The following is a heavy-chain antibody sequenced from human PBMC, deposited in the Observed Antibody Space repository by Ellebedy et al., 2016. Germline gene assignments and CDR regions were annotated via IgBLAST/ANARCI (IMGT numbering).Heavy chain of an antibody. J-gene: IGHJ5*02. Sequence: SETLSLTCTVSSGSISSNYYWGWIRQPPGKGLEWIGSIYYDGRTYYNSSLKSRFTMSVDTSKNQFSLKLSSVTAADTAVYYCARDLGDIVVVVAARNWFDPWGQGTLVTVSS. CDR1: SGSISSNYY. V-gene: IGHV4-39*02. D-gene: IGHD2-15*01. CDR3: ARDLGDIVVVVAARNWFDP. CDR2: IYYDGRT.